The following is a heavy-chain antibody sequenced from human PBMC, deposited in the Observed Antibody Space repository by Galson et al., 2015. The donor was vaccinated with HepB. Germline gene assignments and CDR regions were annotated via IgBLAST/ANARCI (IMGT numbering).Heavy chain of an antibody. J-gene: IGHJ6*02. CDR1: GGTFSSYA. Sequence: SVKVSCKASGGTFSSYAISWVRQAPGQGLEWMGGIIPIFGTANYAQKFQGRVTSTADESTSTAYMELSSLRSEDTAVYYCARVGFRSANYYYGMDVWGQGTTVTVSS. D-gene: IGHD6-25*01. CDR3: ARVGFRSANYYYGMDV. V-gene: IGHV1-69*13. CDR2: IIPIFGTA.